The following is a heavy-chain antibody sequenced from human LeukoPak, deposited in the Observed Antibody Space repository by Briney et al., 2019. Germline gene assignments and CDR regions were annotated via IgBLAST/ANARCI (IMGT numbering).Heavy chain of an antibody. D-gene: IGHD6-13*01. CDR1: GFTFNNYR. CDR2: ISSSSSSI. J-gene: IGHJ6*03. Sequence: GGSLRLSCAASGFTFNNYRMNWVRQAPGKGLEWVSIISSSSSSIYYADSVKGRFTISRDNAKSSLYLQMNSLRAEDTAVYYCARSYSSTPQYYYYYYMDVWGKGTTVTVSS. CDR3: ARSYSSTPQYYYYYYMDV. V-gene: IGHV3-21*01.